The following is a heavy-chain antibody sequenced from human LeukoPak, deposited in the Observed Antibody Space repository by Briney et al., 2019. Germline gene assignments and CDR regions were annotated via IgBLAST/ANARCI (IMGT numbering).Heavy chain of an antibody. Sequence: SETLSLTRTVSGGSISSYYWSWIRQPPGGGLEWIGYIYYSGSTNYNPSLQSRVTISVDTSKNQFSLKLSSVTAADTAVYYCASNSDPTGSQRDNWFDPWGQETLVTVSS. J-gene: IGHJ5*02. CDR3: ASNSDPTGSQRDNWFDP. CDR1: GGSISSYY. CDR2: IYYSGST. D-gene: IGHD3-10*01. V-gene: IGHV4-59*08.